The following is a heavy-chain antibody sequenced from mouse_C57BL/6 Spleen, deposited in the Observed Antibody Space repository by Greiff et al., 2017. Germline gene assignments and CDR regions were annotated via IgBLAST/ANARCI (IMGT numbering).Heavy chain of an antibody. CDR2: IYWDDDK. V-gene: IGHV8-12*01. CDR3: VRKRNYYDAMDY. CDR1: GFSLSTSGMG. D-gene: IGHD1-1*01. Sequence: VKLVESGPGILQSSQTLSLTCSFSGFSLSTSGMGVSWIRQPSGKGLEWLAHIYWDDDKRYNPSLKSRLTISKDTSRNQVFLKITSVDTADTATYYCVRKRNYYDAMDYWGQGTSVTVSS. J-gene: IGHJ4*01.